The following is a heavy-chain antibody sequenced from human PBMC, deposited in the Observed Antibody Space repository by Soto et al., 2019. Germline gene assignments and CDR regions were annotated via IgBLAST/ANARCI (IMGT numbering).Heavy chain of an antibody. D-gene: IGHD2-15*01. Sequence: GGSLRLSCTASGFTFGDYAMSWFRQAPGKGLEWVGFIRSKAYGGTTEYAASVKGIFTISRDDSKSIAFLQMNSLKTEDTAVYYCTRVLVVVAATDYYYYGMDVWGQGTTVTVSS. CDR1: GFTFGDYA. V-gene: IGHV3-49*03. J-gene: IGHJ6*02. CDR3: TRVLVVVAATDYYYYGMDV. CDR2: IRSKAYGGTT.